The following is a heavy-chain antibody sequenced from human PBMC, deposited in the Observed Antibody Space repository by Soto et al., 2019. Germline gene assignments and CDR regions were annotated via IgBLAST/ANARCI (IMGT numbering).Heavy chain of an antibody. D-gene: IGHD3-22*01. CDR2: INPSGGST. V-gene: IGHV1-46*01. CDR1: GSTFTSYY. J-gene: IGHJ4*02. Sequence: ASVKVSCKASGSTFTSYYMHWVRQAPGQGLEWMGIINPSGGSTSYAQKFQGRVTMTRDTSTSTVYMELSSMRSEDTAVYYCARDGSDYYDSSGYYYWGQGTLVTVSS. CDR3: ARDGSDYYDSSGYYY.